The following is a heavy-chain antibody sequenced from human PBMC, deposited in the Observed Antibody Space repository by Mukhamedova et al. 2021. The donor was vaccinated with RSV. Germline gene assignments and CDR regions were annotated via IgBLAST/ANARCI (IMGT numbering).Heavy chain of an antibody. J-gene: IGHJ4*02. CDR2: ISGSGDTT. D-gene: IGHD6-6*01. CDR3: ARDPSEARLGN. Sequence: APGKGLEWVSAISGSGDTTYYVDSVRGRFTISRDNFNSMVYLQMNSLRAEDTAIYYCARDPSEARLGNWCQGTLVTVSS. V-gene: IGHV3-23*01.